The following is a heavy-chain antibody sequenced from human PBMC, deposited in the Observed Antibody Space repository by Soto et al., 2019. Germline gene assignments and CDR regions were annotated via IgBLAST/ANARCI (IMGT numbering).Heavy chain of an antibody. CDR2: ISSSSSTI. V-gene: IGHV3-48*02. CDR3: ARDRCSGGSCYSERPFDY. CDR1: GFTFSSYS. D-gene: IGHD2-15*01. Sequence: GGSLRLSCAASGFTFSSYSMNWVRQAPWKGLEWVSYISSSSSTIYYADSVKGRFTISRDNAKNSLYLQMNSLRDEDTAVYYCARDRCSGGSCYSERPFDYWGQGTLFTVSS. J-gene: IGHJ4*02.